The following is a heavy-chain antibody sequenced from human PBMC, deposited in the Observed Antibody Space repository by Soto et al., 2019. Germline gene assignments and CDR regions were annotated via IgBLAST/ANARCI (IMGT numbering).Heavy chain of an antibody. Sequence: GGSLRLSCAASGFTFSSYGMHRVRQAPGKGLEWVAVIWYDGSNKYYADSVKGRFTISRDNSKNTLYLQMNSLRAEDTAVYYCARDLHAEGYYGMDVWGQGTTVTVSS. CDR2: IWYDGSNK. CDR3: ARDLHAEGYYGMDV. D-gene: IGHD4-4*01. V-gene: IGHV3-33*01. CDR1: GFTFSSYG. J-gene: IGHJ6*02.